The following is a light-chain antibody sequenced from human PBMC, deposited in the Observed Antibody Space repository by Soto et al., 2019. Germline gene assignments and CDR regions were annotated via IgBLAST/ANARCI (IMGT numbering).Light chain of an antibody. CDR3: CSYAGSSTYYV. Sequence: QSVLTQPASVSRSPGQSITISCTGTSSDVGNYNLVSWYQQHPGKAPKLMIYEGSKRPSGVSNRLSASKSGNTASLTISGLQAEDEADYYCCSYAGSSTYYVFGTGTKVTVL. V-gene: IGLV2-23*01. CDR2: EGS. J-gene: IGLJ1*01. CDR1: SSDVGNYNL.